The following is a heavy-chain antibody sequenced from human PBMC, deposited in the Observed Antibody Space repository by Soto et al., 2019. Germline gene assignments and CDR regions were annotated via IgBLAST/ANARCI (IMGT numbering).Heavy chain of an antibody. CDR1: GGTFSSYA. Sequence: SVKVSCKASGGTFSSYAISWVRQAPGQGLEWMGGIIPIFGTANYAQKFQGRVTITADESTSTAYMELSSLRSEDTAVYYCARDPGIAVAGRAYNWFDPWGQGTLVTVSS. CDR2: IIPIFGTA. D-gene: IGHD6-19*01. CDR3: ARDPGIAVAGRAYNWFDP. V-gene: IGHV1-69*13. J-gene: IGHJ5*02.